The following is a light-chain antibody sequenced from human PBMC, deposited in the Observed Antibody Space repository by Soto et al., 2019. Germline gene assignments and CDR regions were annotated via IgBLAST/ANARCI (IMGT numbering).Light chain of an antibody. J-gene: IGKJ5*01. V-gene: IGKV3-15*01. CDR2: GAS. Sequence: EIVMTQSPATLSVSPGERATLSCRASQSISSKLGWYQQRPGQAPRLRIYGASTRATGIPTRFSGSGSGTEVTLTISSLQSEDSAVYYCQEDNSWTTITFGQGTRLEIK. CDR3: QEDNSWTTIT. CDR1: QSISSK.